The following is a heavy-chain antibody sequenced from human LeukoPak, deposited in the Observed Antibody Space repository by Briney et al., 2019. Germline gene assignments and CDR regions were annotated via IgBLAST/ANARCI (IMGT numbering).Heavy chain of an antibody. CDR2: IIPTLGIA. Sequence: SVKVSCKASGGTFSSYAISWVRQAPGQGLEWMGRIIPTLGIANYAQKFQGRVTITADKSTSTAYMELSSLRSEDTAVYYCARGRPDYGGKPDDYWGQGTLVTVSS. V-gene: IGHV1-69*04. D-gene: IGHD4-23*01. CDR3: ARGRPDYGGKPDDY. J-gene: IGHJ4*02. CDR1: GGTFSSYA.